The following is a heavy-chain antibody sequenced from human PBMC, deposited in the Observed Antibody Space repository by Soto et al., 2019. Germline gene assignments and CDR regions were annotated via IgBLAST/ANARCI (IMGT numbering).Heavy chain of an antibody. CDR2: MNPNSVNT. Sequence: APVKVSWKASGYTFTSYDINWARQATGQGLEWMGWMNPNSVNTGYAQKFQGRVTMTRNTSISKANMELSSQRSEDTAVYYCARNLSVRGGAASFHYWGPGTLVTVSS. J-gene: IGHJ4*02. D-gene: IGHD3-10*01. CDR3: ARNLSVRGGAASFHY. CDR1: GYTFTSYD. V-gene: IGHV1-8*01.